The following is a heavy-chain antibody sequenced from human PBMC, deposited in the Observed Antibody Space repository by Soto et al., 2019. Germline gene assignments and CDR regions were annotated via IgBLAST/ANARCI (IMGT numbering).Heavy chain of an antibody. CDR1: GASIGSGDYY. V-gene: IGHV4-30-4*01. Sequence: QVQLQESGPGLVKPSQTLSLTCTVSGASIGSGDYYWSWIREPPGKGLEWIGYSHYSGSTYYNPSLKSRVTISVDTSKNQFSLKLSSVTATHTAVYFCAREMRYCTNGVCHSYGMDVWGQGTTVTVSS. J-gene: IGHJ6*02. D-gene: IGHD2-8*01. CDR2: SHYSGST. CDR3: AREMRYCTNGVCHSYGMDV.